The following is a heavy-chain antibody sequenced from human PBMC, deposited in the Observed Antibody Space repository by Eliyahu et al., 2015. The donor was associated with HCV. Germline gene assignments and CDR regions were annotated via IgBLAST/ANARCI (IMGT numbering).Heavy chain of an antibody. J-gene: IGHJ4*02. Sequence: QVQLVQSGAEVKKPGASVKVSCKASGYTFTGYXMHWVRQAPGQGLEWMGWINPNSGGTNYAQKFQGRVTMTRDTSISTAYMELSRLRSDDTAVYYCARAPLLFYSYGYSDYFDYWGQGTLVTVSS. CDR2: INPNSGGT. D-gene: IGHD5-18*01. V-gene: IGHV1-2*02. CDR1: GYTFTGYX. CDR3: ARAPLLFYSYGYSDYFDY.